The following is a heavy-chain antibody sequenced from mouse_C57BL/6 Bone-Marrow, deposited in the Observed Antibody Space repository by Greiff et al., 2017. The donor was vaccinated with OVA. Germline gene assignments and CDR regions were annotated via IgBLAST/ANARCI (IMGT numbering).Heavy chain of an antibody. J-gene: IGHJ1*03. Sequence: QVQLQQSGAELVRPGTSVKVSCKASGYAFTNYLIEWVKQRPGQGLEWIGVINPGSGGTDYNEKFKGKATLTADKSSRTASMQLSSLTSEDSAFSFGAGYYSNFHWYFDVWGTGTTVTVSS. CDR1: GYAFTNYL. CDR3: AGYYSNFHWYFDV. V-gene: IGHV1-54*01. CDR2: INPGSGGT. D-gene: IGHD2-5*01.